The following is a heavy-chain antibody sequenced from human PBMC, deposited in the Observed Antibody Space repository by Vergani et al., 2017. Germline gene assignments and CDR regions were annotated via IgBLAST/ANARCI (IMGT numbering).Heavy chain of an antibody. Sequence: QVQLVQSGDEVKKPGASVKVSCKASGYTFTDYFMHWVRQAPGQGLEWMGWINPNSGGTNYAQKFQGRVTMTRDTSISTAYMELSNLRSDDTAVYYCARVGTSSNRDYFDYWGQGTLVTVSS. CDR3: ARVGTSSNRDYFDY. D-gene: IGHD2-2*01. CDR1: GYTFTDYF. J-gene: IGHJ4*02. V-gene: IGHV1-2*02. CDR2: INPNSGGT.